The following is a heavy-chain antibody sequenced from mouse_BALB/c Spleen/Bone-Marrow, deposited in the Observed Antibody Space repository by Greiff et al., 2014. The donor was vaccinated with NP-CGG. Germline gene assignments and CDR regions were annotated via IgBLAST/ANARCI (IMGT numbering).Heavy chain of an antibody. CDR3: ARRVYGNYWYFDV. J-gene: IGHJ1*01. Sequence: QVQLKESGAELVRPGSSVKISCKASGYAFSSYWMNWVKQGPGQGLEWIGQIYPGDGDTNYNGKFKGKATLTADKSSSTAYMQLSSLTSEDSAVYFCARRVYGNYWYFDVWGAGTTVTVSS. CDR1: GYAFSSYW. D-gene: IGHD2-1*01. CDR2: IYPGDGDT. V-gene: IGHV1-80*01.